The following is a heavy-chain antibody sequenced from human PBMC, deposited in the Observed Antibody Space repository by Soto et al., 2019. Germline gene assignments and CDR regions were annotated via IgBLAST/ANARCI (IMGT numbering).Heavy chain of an antibody. J-gene: IGHJ4*02. Sequence: GASVKVSCKASGYTFTGHYMHWVRQAPGQGLEWMGWINPNSGGTNYAQKFQGRVTMTRDKSISTAYLQWSSLKASDTAMYYCARCDYYDSSGYYLLDYWGQGTLVTVSS. V-gene: IGHV1-2*02. CDR1: GYTFTGHY. CDR2: INPNSGGT. CDR3: ARCDYYDSSGYYLLDY. D-gene: IGHD3-22*01.